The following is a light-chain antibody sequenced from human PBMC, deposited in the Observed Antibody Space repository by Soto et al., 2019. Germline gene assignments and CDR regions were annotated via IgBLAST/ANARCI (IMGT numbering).Light chain of an antibody. CDR1: QSVSSN. J-gene: IGKJ2*01. CDR3: QQYNNWGRYT. Sequence: EIVMTQSAATLSVSPGERATLSCRASQSVSSNLAWYQQKPGQAPRLLIYGASTRATGIPARFSGSGSGTEFPLTISSLQSEDFAVYYCQQYNNWGRYTFGQGTKLEIK. V-gene: IGKV3-15*01. CDR2: GAS.